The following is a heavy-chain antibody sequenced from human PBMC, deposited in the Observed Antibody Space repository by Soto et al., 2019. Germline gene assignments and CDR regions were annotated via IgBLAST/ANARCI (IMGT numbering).Heavy chain of an antibody. CDR1: GGTFSSYA. CDR3: ARSLWAASYYYYGMQV. D-gene: IGHD5-18*01. J-gene: IGHJ6*02. V-gene: IGHV1-69*13. Sequence: SVKVSCKASGGTFSSYAISWVRQAPGQGLEWMGGIIPIFGTANYAQKFQGRVTITADESTSTAYMELSSLRSEDTAVYYCARSLWAASYYYYGMQVWGQGTTVTVSS. CDR2: IIPIFGTA.